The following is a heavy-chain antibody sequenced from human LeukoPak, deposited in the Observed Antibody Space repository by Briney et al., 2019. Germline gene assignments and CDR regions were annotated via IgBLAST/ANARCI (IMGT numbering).Heavy chain of an antibody. J-gene: IGHJ2*01. D-gene: IGHD2-15*01. V-gene: IGHV4-30-4*08. CDR2: IYYSGST. CDR1: GGSISSGDYY. CDR3: ARERVRGLYCSGGSCYGDFDL. Sequence: SETLSLTCTVSGGSISSGDYYWSWIRQPPGKGLEWIGYIYYSGSTYYNPSLKSRVTISVDTSKNQFSLKLSSVTAADTAVYYCARERVRGLYCSGGSCYGDFDLWGRGTLVTVSS.